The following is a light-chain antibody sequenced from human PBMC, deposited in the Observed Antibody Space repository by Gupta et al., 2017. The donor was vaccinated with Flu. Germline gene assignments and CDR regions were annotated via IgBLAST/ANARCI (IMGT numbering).Light chain of an antibody. V-gene: IGLV3-9*01. CDR1: NIESKS. CDR3: QVWDSSTVI. CDR2: RGA. Sequence: ALGKTSRITCGGKNIESKSLHWYQQKPGQAPPLVIYRGASRPSGIPERFSGSNSGNTATLTINRAQAGDEDDYYCQVWDSSTVIFGGGTKLTVL. J-gene: IGLJ2*01.